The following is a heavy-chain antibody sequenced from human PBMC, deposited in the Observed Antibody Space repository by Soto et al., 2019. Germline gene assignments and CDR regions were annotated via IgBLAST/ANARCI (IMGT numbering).Heavy chain of an antibody. J-gene: IGHJ4*02. V-gene: IGHV3-30-3*01. CDR2: ISTDGSRE. D-gene: IGHD3-10*01. CDR3: ARASTQTVLDY. Sequence: GSLRLSCAALGFTFASHAIHCVRQAPGKGLEWVAVISTDGSREYYADSVKGRFTISRDTSKNPIDVQMDSLRPVDTAVYYCARASTQTVLDYWGQGTLVTLSS. CDR1: GFTFASHA.